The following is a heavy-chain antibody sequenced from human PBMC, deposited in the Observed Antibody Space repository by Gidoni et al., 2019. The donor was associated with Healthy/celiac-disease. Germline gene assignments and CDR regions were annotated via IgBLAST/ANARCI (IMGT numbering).Heavy chain of an antibody. CDR3: ARARGSAGWYVDL. V-gene: IGHV1-69*06. Sequence: QVQLVQSGAEVKKPGSSVKVYCKASGGTFSRSAISWVRQAPGQGLEWMGGIITIFGTANDAQKFQGRLTMTADKSTSTAYMELSSRRSEDTAVYYCARARGSAGWYVDLWCRGTLVTVSS. CDR1: GGTFSRSA. D-gene: IGHD6-25*01. CDR2: IITIFGTA. J-gene: IGHJ2*01.